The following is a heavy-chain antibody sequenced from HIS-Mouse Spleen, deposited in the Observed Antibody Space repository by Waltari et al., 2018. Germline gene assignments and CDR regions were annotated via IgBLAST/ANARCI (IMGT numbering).Heavy chain of an antibody. D-gene: IGHD1-26*01. J-gene: IGHJ4*02. CDR3: AKDTSGSYSDY. CDR1: GFTFGSYG. CDR2: ISYDGSNK. V-gene: IGHV3-30*18. Sequence: QVQLVESGGGVVQPGRSLRLSGSASGFTFGSYGMHWVRQAPGKGLEWVAVISYDGSNKYYADSVKGRFTISRDNSKNTLYLQMNSLRAEDTAVYYCAKDTSGSYSDYWGQGTLVTVSS.